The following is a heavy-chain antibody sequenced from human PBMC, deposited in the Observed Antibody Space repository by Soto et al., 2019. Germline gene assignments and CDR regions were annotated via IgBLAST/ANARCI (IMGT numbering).Heavy chain of an antibody. CDR3: AKIRGWFGDLDAFDI. CDR1: GFTFSSYA. V-gene: IGHV3-23*01. J-gene: IGHJ3*02. CDR2: ISGSGGST. Sequence: HGGSMRLSCAASGFTFSSYAMSWVRQAQGKGLEWVSAISGSGGSTYYADSVKGRFTISRDNSKNTPYLKMNSLRAEERALFFCAKIRGWFGDLDAFDIRGKGTMVTVSS. D-gene: IGHD3-10*01.